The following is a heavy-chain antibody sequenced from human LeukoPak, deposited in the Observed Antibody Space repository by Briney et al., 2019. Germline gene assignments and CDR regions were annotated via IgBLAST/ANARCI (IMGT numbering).Heavy chain of an antibody. V-gene: IGHV3-21*04. CDR1: GFTFSSYS. J-gene: IGHJ4*02. CDR3: TSGSGSYYREVFPDY. Sequence: GGSLRLTCAASGFTFSSYSMNWVRKAPGKGLEWVSSISSSSSYTFYADSVMGRFTISRDNAKNSLYLQMNSLKTEDTAVYYCTSGSGSYYREVFPDYWGQGTLVTVSS. D-gene: IGHD3-10*01. CDR2: ISSSSSYT.